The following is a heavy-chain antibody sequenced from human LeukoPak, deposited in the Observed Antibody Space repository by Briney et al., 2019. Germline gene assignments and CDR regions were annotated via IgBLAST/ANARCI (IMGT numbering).Heavy chain of an antibody. V-gene: IGHV3-9*01. Sequence: PGGSLRLSCAASGLTLGEFAMHWVRQPPGKGLAWISGISWNSVRTDYADSVKGRFTISRDNAENSLYLQINSLRPEDTALYYCARLSSRWGDTYGTFDNWGQGTLVTVSS. D-gene: IGHD5-18*01. CDR2: ISWNSVRT. CDR3: ARLSSRWGDTYGTFDN. CDR1: GLTLGEFA. J-gene: IGHJ4*02.